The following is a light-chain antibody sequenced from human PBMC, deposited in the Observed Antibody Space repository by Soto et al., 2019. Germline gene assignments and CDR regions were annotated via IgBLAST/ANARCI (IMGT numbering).Light chain of an antibody. V-gene: IGKV1-16*02. J-gene: IGKJ2*01. CDR1: QDISNY. Sequence: DIQMTQSPSSLSAFVGDRVTITCRASQDISNYLAWFQQRPGKAPKSLIYAASSLQTGVPSHFSGRGSGTDFTITISSLLPEDVAPYYCQQYINIRYTFGQGTKLEIK. CDR3: QQYINIRYT. CDR2: AAS.